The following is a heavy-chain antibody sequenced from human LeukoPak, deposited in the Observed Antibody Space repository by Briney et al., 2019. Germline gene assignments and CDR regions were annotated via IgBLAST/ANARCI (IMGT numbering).Heavy chain of an antibody. CDR3: ARLVPPGWFDP. CDR2: INHSGST. Sequence: PSETLSLTCGVYGGSFSDYYWSWIRQPPGKGLEWIGEINHSGSTNYNPSLKSRVTISVDTSKNQFSLKVNSVTAADTAVYYCARLVPPGWFDPWGQGTLVTVSS. CDR1: GGSFSDYY. J-gene: IGHJ5*02. V-gene: IGHV4-34*01.